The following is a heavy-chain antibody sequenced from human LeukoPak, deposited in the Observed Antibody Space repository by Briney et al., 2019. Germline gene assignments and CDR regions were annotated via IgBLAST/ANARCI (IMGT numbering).Heavy chain of an antibody. Sequence: KPGGSLRLSCAASGFTFSSYSMNWVRQAPGKGLEWVSSISSSSSYIYYADSVKGRFTISRDNSKNTLYLQMNSLRAEDTAVYFCARGSYSSSWYGSEYFHHWGQGTLVTVS. CDR1: GFTFSSYS. V-gene: IGHV3-21*01. CDR3: ARGSYSSSWYGSEYFHH. J-gene: IGHJ1*01. D-gene: IGHD6-13*01. CDR2: ISSSSSYI.